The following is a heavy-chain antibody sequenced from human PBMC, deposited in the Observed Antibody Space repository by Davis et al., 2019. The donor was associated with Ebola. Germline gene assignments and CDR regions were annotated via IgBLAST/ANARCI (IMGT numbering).Heavy chain of an antibody. J-gene: IGHJ6*02. D-gene: IGHD3-10*01. V-gene: IGHV3-30-3*01. CDR1: GFTFSSYA. CDR3: ARARITMVQGVIMNRKDYYYYGMDV. CDR2: ISYDGSNK. Sequence: GGSLRLSCAASGFTFSSYAMHWVRQAPGKGLEWVAVISYDGSNKYYADSVKGRFTISRDNAKNSLYLQMNSLRAEDTALYYCARARITMVQGVIMNRKDYYYYGMDVWGQGTTVTVSS.